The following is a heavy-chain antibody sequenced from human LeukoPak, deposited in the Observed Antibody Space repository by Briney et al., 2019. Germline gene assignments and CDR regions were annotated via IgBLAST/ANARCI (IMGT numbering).Heavy chain of an antibody. CDR3: ARTQRLSDFDP. V-gene: IGHV4-31*03. CDR2: IYYSGST. D-gene: IGHD5-12*01. Sequence: SETLSLTCTVSGGSISSGGYYWSWIRQHPGKGLEWIEYIYYSGSTYYNPSLKSRVTISVDTSKNQFSLKLSSETAADTAMYYCARTQRLSDFDPWGQGTLVTVSS. J-gene: IGHJ5*02. CDR1: GGSISSGGYY.